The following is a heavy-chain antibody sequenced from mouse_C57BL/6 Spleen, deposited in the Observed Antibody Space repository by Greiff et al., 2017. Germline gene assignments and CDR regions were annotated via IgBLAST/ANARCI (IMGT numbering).Heavy chain of an antibody. D-gene: IGHD2-2*01. V-gene: IGHV3-6*01. CDR1: GYSITSGYY. CDR2: ISYDGSN. J-gene: IGHJ4*01. Sequence: DVQLVESGPGLVKPSQSLSLTCSVTGYSITSGYYWNWIRQFPGNKLEWMGYISYDGSNNYNPSLKNRISITRDTSKNQFFLKLNSVTTEDTATYYCARDKGIYYGYDEGADYAMDYWGQGTSVTVSS. CDR3: ARDKGIYYGYDEGADYAMDY.